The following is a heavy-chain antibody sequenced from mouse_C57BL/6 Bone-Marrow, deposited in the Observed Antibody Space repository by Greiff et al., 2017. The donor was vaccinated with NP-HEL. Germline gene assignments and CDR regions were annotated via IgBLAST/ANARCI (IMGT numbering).Heavy chain of an antibody. V-gene: IGHV1-5*01. CDR3: TRDYYGSSYVGYWYFDV. J-gene: IGHJ1*03. Sequence: EVQLQQSGTVLARPGASVKMSCKTSGYTFTSYWMHWVNQRPGQGLEWIGAIYPGNSDTSYNQKFKGKAKLTAVTSASTAYMELSSLTNEDSAVYYCTRDYYGSSYVGYWYFDVWGTGTTVTVSS. D-gene: IGHD1-1*01. CDR1: GYTFTSYW. CDR2: IYPGNSDT.